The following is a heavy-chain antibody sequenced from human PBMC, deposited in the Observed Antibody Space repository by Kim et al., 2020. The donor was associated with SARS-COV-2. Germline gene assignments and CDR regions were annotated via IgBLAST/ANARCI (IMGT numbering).Heavy chain of an antibody. CDR3: AIDPARGRYYFDC. Sequence: SETLSLTCTVSGGSVSSGAYYWNWIRQHPGKGLEWIGSISYSGSTYYNPSLNTRLTMSVDTSKNQFSLKLSSVTAADTAVYYCAIDPARGRYYFDCWGQG. CDR2: ISYSGST. V-gene: IGHV4-31*03. D-gene: IGHD1-26*01. CDR1: GGSVSSGAYY. J-gene: IGHJ4*02.